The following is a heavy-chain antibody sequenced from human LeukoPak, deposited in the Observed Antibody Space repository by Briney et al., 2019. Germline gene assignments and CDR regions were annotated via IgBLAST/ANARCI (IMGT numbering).Heavy chain of an antibody. CDR3: ARGRAGYSSGWYWYFDY. CDR1: GYTFTSFD. V-gene: IGHV1-8*01. Sequence: ASVKVSCKASGYTFTSFDINWVRQATGQGLEWMGWMNPNSGKTGYAQKFQGRVTMTRNTSISTAYMELSSLRSEDTAVYYCARGRAGYSSGWYWYFDYWAQGTLVTVSS. J-gene: IGHJ4*02. CDR2: MNPNSGKT. D-gene: IGHD6-19*01.